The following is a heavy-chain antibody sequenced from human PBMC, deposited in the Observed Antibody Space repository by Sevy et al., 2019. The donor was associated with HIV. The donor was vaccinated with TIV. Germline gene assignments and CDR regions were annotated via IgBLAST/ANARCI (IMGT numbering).Heavy chain of an antibody. J-gene: IGHJ4*01. CDR2: IKPDGSES. D-gene: IGHD3-16*01. CDR1: GFTFNNFW. CDR3: ASDVGGGYFDY. Sequence: GGSLRLSCVASGFTFNNFWMAWVRQAPGKGLEWFANIKPDGSESNNVGSVKGRFTISRDNAKNSLYLQMNSLTADDSAVYYCASDVGGGYFDYWGQGTLVTVSS. V-gene: IGHV3-7*03.